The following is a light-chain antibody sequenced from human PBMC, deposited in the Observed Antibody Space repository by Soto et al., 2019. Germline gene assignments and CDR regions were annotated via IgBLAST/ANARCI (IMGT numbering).Light chain of an antibody. CDR3: QQRSNWPPIT. V-gene: IGKV3-11*01. Sequence: EIVMPTSPATLSVSPGERATLSCRASQSVSGNLAWYQQKPGQAPRLLIYGASTRATGIPARFSGSGSGTDFTLTISSLEPEDFAVYYCQQRSNWPPITFGQGRRLEIK. J-gene: IGKJ5*01. CDR2: GAS. CDR1: QSVSGN.